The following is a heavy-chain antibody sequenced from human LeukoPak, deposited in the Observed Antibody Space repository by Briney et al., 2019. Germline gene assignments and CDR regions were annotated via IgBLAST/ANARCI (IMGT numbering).Heavy chain of an antibody. V-gene: IGHV3-23*01. Sequence: PGGSLRLSCAASGFTFTDYSMSWLRQAPGKGLEWVSTIRKTGGDTYYADSVMDRFTISRDISKNTLCLEMDSLTTEDTAVYYCARGGHSTWFDPWGQGTLVAVSS. D-gene: IGHD3-10*01. J-gene: IGHJ5*02. CDR2: IRKTGGDT. CDR1: GFTFTDYS. CDR3: ARGGHSTWFDP.